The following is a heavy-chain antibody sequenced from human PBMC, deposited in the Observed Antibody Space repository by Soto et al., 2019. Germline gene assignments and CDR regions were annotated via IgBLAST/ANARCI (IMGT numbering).Heavy chain of an antibody. V-gene: IGHV2-5*02. Sequence: QITLTESGPPLVQPTQTLRLTCSFSGFSLTTRGLGVAWFRQPPGKALEWLAVIYWDEDKRYSPLLKTRLTVAKDTSKNQVVLSMTNMDPVDTGTFFCAHMDRALRTWFDPWGQGIQVTVSS. J-gene: IGHJ5*02. CDR2: IYWDEDK. CDR1: GFSLTTRGLG. CDR3: AHMDRALRTWFDP.